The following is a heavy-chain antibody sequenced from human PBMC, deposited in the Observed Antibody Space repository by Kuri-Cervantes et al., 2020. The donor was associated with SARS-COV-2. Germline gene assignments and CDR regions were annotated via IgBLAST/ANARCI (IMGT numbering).Heavy chain of an antibody. CDR2: IYYSGST. Sequence: GSLRLSCTVSGGSVSSGSYYWSWIRQPPGKGLEWIGYIYYSGSTNYNPSLKSRVTISVDTSKNQFSLKLSSVTAADTAVYYCARARYSSSYLYNWFDPWGQGTLVTVSS. CDR3: ARARYSSSYLYNWFDP. V-gene: IGHV4-61*01. J-gene: IGHJ5*02. D-gene: IGHD6-13*01. CDR1: GGSVSSGSYY.